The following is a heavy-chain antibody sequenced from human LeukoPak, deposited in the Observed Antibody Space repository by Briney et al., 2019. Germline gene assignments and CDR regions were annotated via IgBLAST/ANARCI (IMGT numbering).Heavy chain of an antibody. CDR2: ISVINSGNT. D-gene: IGHD2-21*02. V-gene: IGHV1-18*04. CDR1: GYTFTQYY. Sequence: ASVKVSCKTSGYTFTQYYLYWVRQAPGQGLEWMGWISVINSGNTRYAQNFQGRLTMTTDTSTTTAYMELRSLRSDDTAVYYCSREFPFCGADCFSGVFDIWGQGTMVTVS. CDR3: SREFPFCGADCFSGVFDI. J-gene: IGHJ3*02.